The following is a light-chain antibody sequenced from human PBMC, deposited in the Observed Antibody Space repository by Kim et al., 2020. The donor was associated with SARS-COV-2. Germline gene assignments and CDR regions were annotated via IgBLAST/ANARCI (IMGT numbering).Light chain of an antibody. CDR3: GTWDSSLSAGV. V-gene: IGLV1-51*01. CDR2: DNN. CDR1: SSNIGNNY. Sequence: GQKVTISCSGSSSNIGNNYVSWYQQLPGTAPKLLIYDNNKRPSGIPDRFSGSKSGTSATLGITGLQTGNEADYYCGTWDSSLSAGVFGTGTKVTVL. J-gene: IGLJ1*01.